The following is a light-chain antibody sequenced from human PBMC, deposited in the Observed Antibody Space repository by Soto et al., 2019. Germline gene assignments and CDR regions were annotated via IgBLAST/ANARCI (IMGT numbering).Light chain of an antibody. CDR2: DVS. J-gene: IGKJ2*01. V-gene: IGKV1-5*01. CDR3: QHTTDFT. Sequence: DIQMTQSPSTLPASVGDTVTMTCRSSSKWLAWYQKKPGKAPKLLIYDVSNLERGVPPRFSGSTSGAESTLTITGLQPDALGTYYCQHTTDFTFGQGTKVEIK. CDR1: SSSKW.